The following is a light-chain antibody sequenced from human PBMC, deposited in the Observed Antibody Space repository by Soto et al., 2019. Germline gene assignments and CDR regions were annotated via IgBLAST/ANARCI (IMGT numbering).Light chain of an antibody. J-gene: IGKJ5*01. Sequence: DIVLTQTPLSSPVTLGQPASISCRSSQSLVYSDGNSYLSWLQQRPGQPLRLLIYQVSERFSVVPDRFSGSGAGTDFTLKISRVEPEDVGVYYCMQATQSRTFGQGTRLEIK. CDR2: QVS. CDR3: MQATQSRT. CDR1: QSLVYSDGNSY. V-gene: IGKV2-24*01.